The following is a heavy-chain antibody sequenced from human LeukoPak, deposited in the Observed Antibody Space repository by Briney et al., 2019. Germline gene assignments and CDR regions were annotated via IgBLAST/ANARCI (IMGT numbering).Heavy chain of an antibody. J-gene: IGHJ4*02. Sequence: ASVKVSCKASRYTFTSDYMHWVRQAPGQGLEWMGIINPSGSSTSYAQKFQGRVTMTRDTSTSTVNMELSNLSSEDTAVYYCAREGFYGRELFPAFAYWGQGTLVTVSS. CDR1: RYTFTSDY. D-gene: IGHD3-10*01. CDR3: AREGFYGRELFPAFAY. V-gene: IGHV1-46*01. CDR2: INPSGSST.